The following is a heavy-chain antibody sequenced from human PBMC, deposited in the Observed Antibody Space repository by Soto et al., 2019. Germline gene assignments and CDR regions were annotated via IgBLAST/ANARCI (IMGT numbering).Heavy chain of an antibody. D-gene: IGHD3-3*01. J-gene: IGHJ6*03. CDR2: INHSGST. V-gene: IGHV4-34*01. Sequence: LPLTCAVYGGSLSSYFWSRVRQSPGKGLEWIGEINHSGSTNYNPSLKSRVTISADTSKHQFSLRLSSMTAADSAIYYCSSYHYYDFWIGSRHYMDAWGKGTTVTVSS. CDR1: GGSLSSYF. CDR3: SSYHYYDFWIGSRHYMDA.